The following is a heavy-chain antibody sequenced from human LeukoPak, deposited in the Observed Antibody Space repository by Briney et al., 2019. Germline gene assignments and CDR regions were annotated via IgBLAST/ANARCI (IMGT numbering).Heavy chain of an antibody. Sequence: GGSLRLSCAASGFTFSSYWMSWVRQAPGKGLEWVANIKQDGSEKYYVDSVKGRFTISRDNAKNSLYLQMNSLRAEDTAVYYCAKEVGAAAGSPYYYYYMDVWGKGTTVTISS. J-gene: IGHJ6*03. CDR1: GFTFSSYW. CDR2: IKQDGSEK. V-gene: IGHV3-7*01. D-gene: IGHD6-13*01. CDR3: AKEVGAAAGSPYYYYYMDV.